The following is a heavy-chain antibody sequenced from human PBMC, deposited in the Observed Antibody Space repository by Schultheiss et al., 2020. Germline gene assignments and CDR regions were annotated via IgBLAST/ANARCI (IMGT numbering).Heavy chain of an antibody. V-gene: IGHV3-48*01. CDR3: ARVKVATHPGFDY. CDR2: ISSSSSTI. J-gene: IGHJ4*02. Sequence: GGSLRLSCAASGFTFSSYSMNWVRQAPGKGLEWVSYISSSSSTIYYADSVKGRFTISRDNSKNTLYLQMSSLRAEDTAVYYCARVKVATHPGFDYWGQGTLVTVSS. CDR1: GFTFSSYS. D-gene: IGHD5-12*01.